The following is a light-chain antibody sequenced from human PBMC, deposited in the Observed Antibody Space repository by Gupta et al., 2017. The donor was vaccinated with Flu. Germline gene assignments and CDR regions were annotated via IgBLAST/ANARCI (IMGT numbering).Light chain of an antibody. CDR1: QSVSSSY. Sequence: EIVLTQSPGTLSLSPGERATLSCRASQSVSSSYLAWYQQKPGQAPRLLIYGASSRATGVPDRFSGSGSGTEFTLTISRLEPEDFAVYYCQQYGGSPWTFGEGTKVEIK. V-gene: IGKV3-20*01. CDR3: QQYGGSPWT. CDR2: GAS. J-gene: IGKJ1*01.